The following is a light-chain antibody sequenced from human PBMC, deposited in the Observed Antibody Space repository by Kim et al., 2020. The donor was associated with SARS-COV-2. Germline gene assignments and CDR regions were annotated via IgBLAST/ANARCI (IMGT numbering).Light chain of an antibody. CDR1: QDINTY. CDR2: GAT. CDR3: QQLNSYPLT. J-gene: IGKJ4*01. V-gene: IGKV1-9*01. Sequence: AAVGDRVSITCRASQDINTYLAWYQRKPGRAPKLLISGATSLESGVPSRFSGSGSGTDFTLTISRLQTEDLATYFCQQLNSYPLTFGGGTKVEIK.